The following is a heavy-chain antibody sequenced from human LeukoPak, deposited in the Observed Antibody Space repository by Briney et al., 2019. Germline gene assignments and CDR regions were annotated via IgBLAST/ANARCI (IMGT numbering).Heavy chain of an antibody. J-gene: IGHJ4*02. D-gene: IGHD4-23*01. CDR1: GFTFSSYS. Sequence: GGSLRLSCAASGFTFSSYSMNWVRQAPGKGLEWVSSISSSSSYIYYADSVKGRFTISRDNAKNSLYLQMNSLRAEDTAVYYCASGGAYGGNTTDDYWGQGTLVTVSS. CDR2: ISSSSSYI. V-gene: IGHV3-21*01. CDR3: ASGGAYGGNTTDDY.